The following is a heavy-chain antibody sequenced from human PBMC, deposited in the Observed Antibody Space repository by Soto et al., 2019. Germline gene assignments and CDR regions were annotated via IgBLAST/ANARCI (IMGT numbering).Heavy chain of an antibody. Sequence: QVQLQQWGAGLLKPSETLSLTCAVYGGSFSGYYWSWIRQPPGKGLEWMGEINHSGSTNYNPSLKSRVTIPVDTSKNQFSLKLSSVTAADTAVYYFARGGIVVVPGASWYGYWGQGTLVTVSS. CDR3: ARGGIVVVPGASWYGY. D-gene: IGHD2-2*01. CDR1: GGSFSGYY. V-gene: IGHV4-34*01. CDR2: INHSGST. J-gene: IGHJ4*02.